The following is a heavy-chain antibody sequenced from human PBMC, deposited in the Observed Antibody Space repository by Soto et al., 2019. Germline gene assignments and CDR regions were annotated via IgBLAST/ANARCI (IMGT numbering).Heavy chain of an antibody. J-gene: IGHJ4*02. CDR2: IRSKAYGGTT. CDR3: TRGPPSFGVVIKGGIPGQRFDY. CDR1: GFTFGDYA. Sequence: GGSLRLSCTASGFTFGDYAMSWFRQAPGKGLEWVGFIRSKAYGGTTEYAASVKGRFTISRDDSKSIAYLQMNSLKTEDTAVYYCTRGPPSFGVVIKGGIPGQRFDYWGQGTLVTVSS. V-gene: IGHV3-49*03. D-gene: IGHD3-3*01.